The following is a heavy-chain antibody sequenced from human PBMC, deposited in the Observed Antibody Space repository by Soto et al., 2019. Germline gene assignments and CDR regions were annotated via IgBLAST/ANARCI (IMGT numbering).Heavy chain of an antibody. J-gene: IGHJ4*02. CDR2: IYYSGST. D-gene: IGHD6-19*01. Sequence: SETLSLTCTVSGGSISSSSYYWGWIRQPPGKGLEWIGSIYYSGSTYYNPSLKSRVTISVDTSKNQFSLKLSSVTAADTAVYYCARLRAGIIDYWGQGTLVTVSS. V-gene: IGHV4-39*01. CDR3: ARLRAGIIDY. CDR1: GGSISSSSYY.